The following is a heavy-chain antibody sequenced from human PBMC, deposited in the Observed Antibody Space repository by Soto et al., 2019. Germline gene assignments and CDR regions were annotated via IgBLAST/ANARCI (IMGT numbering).Heavy chain of an antibody. V-gene: IGHV3-74*01. D-gene: IGHD2-8*01. CDR3: AIQDCTNDVCLEAAVTVGGALES. CDR2: ISSDGTTT. J-gene: IGHJ1*01. CDR1: GFTFRKFW. Sequence: EVQLVQSGGGLAQPGTSLRLSCAASGFTFRKFWMHWVRQVPGKGPVWVSYISSDGTTTDYADSVKGRFTISRDNAKDTLYLQMDSLRVEDTAVYYCAIQDCTNDVCLEAAVTVGGALESWGQGTLVTVSS.